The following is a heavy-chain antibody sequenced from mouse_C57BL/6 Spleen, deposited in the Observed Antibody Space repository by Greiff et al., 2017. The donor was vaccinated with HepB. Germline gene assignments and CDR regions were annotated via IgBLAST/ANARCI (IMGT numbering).Heavy chain of an antibody. CDR1: GYTFTSYW. V-gene: IGHV1-64*01. J-gene: IGHJ4*01. CDR3: ATTVVATNAMDY. Sequence: QVHVKQPGAELVKPGASVKLSCKASGYTFTSYWMHWVKQRPGQGLEWIGMIHPNSGSTNYNEKFKSKATLTVDKSSSTAYMQLSSLTSEDSAVYYCATTVVATNAMDYWGQGTSVTVSS. D-gene: IGHD1-1*01. CDR2: IHPNSGST.